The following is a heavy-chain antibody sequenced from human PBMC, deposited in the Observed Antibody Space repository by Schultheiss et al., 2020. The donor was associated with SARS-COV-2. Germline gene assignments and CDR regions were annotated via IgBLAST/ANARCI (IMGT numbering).Heavy chain of an antibody. D-gene: IGHD2-8*01. CDR1: GGSISSNW. Sequence: SETLSLTCTVSGGSISSNWWSWVRQPPGKGLEWIGYIYYSGSTNYNPSLKSRVTISVDTSKNQFSLKLSSVTAADTAVYYCARVIPLPPVDAGWFDPWGQGTLVTVSS. V-gene: IGHV4-59*01. J-gene: IGHJ5*02. CDR3: ARVIPLPPVDAGWFDP. CDR2: IYYSGST.